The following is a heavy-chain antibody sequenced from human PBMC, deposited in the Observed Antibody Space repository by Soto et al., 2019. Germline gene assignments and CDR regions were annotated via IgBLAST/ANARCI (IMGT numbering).Heavy chain of an antibody. CDR2: SNTHNGNT. CDR3: IRGADGDRHDY. J-gene: IGHJ4*02. V-gene: IGHV1-18*01. Sequence: QVQVVQSGAEVKKPGASVKVSCKASGYIFTTYGITWVRQAPGQGLQWMGWSNTHNGNTNYAQKFQDSVTMSTDKSTSTDYMEVTSLRSDDTSVYYCIRGADGDRHDYWGQGTLVTVSS. D-gene: IGHD4-17*01. CDR1: GYIFTTYG.